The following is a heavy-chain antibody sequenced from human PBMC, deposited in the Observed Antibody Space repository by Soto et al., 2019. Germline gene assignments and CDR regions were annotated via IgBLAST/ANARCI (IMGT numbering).Heavy chain of an antibody. Sequence: GGSLRLSCAASGFTFSSYAMHWVRQAPGKGLEWVAVISYDGSNKYYADSVKGRFTISRDNSKNTLYLQMNSLRAEDTAVYYCARDQAPSYYYYGMDVWGQGTTVTVSS. J-gene: IGHJ6*02. CDR3: ARDQAPSYYYYGMDV. V-gene: IGHV3-30-3*01. CDR1: GFTFSSYA. CDR2: ISYDGSNK.